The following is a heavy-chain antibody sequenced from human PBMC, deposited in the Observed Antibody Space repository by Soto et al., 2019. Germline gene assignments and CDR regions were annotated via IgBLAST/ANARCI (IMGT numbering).Heavy chain of an antibody. CDR2: FDPEDGET. V-gene: IGHV1-24*01. CDR1: GYTLTELS. Sequence: DSVKVSCKVSGYTLTELSMHWVRQAPGKGLEWMGGFDPEDGETIYSQKFQGRVTVTEDTSTDTVYMELSSLRSEDTAVYYCAKLVSGEGVVGAILNWGDPWG. D-gene: IGHD1-26*01. J-gene: IGHJ5*02. CDR3: AKLVSGEGVVGAILNWGDP.